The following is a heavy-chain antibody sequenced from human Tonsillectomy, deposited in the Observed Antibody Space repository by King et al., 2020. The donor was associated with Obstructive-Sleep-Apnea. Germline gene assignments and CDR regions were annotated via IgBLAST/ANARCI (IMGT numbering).Heavy chain of an antibody. J-gene: IGHJ4*02. CDR3: ARGSAYYDFWSGYYFDC. CDR2: IKQDGSEK. Sequence: VQLVESGGGLVQPGGSLRLSCAASGFTFSSYWMSWVRQAPGKGLEGVANIKQDGSEKYYVDSLKGRFTISRDNAKNSLYLQMNSLRAEDTAVYYWARGSAYYDFWSGYYFDCWGQGTLVTVSS. V-gene: IGHV3-7*03. CDR1: GFTFSSYW. D-gene: IGHD3-3*01.